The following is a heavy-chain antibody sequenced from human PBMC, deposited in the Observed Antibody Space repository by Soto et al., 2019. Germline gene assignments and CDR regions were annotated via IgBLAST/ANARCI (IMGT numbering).Heavy chain of an antibody. CDR3: AKDLIPYGDYNYYYYYGMDV. V-gene: IGHV3-23*01. Sequence: GGSLRLSCAASGFTFSSYAMSWVRQAPGKGLEWVSAISGSGGSTYYADSVKGRFTISRDNSKNTLYLQMNSLRAEDTAVYYCAKDLIPYGDYNYYYYYGMDVWGQGTTVTVSS. J-gene: IGHJ6*02. CDR2: ISGSGGST. D-gene: IGHD4-17*01. CDR1: GFTFSSYA.